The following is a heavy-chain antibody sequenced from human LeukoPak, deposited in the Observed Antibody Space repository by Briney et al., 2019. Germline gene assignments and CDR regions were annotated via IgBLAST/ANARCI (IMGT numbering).Heavy chain of an antibody. CDR2: VSPNSGKT. CDR3: ARGILAGDY. Sequence: ASVKVSCKASGGTFSSYAISWVRQAPGQGLEWMGWVSPNSGKTGYAQKFQGRVTMTRNTSISTAYMELSSLRSEDSAVYYCARGILAGDYWGQGTLVTVSS. V-gene: IGHV1-8*02. CDR1: GGTFSSYA. J-gene: IGHJ4*02.